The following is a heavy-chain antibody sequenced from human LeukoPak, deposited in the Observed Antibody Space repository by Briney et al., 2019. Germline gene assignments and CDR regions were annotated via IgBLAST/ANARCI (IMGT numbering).Heavy chain of an antibody. CDR2: IYYSGST. CDR1: GGSISGYY. J-gene: IGHJ4*02. D-gene: IGHD3-16*01. CDR3: ARAQPDSVWGSYPRYFDY. V-gene: IGHV4-59*01. Sequence: PSGTLSLTCTVSGGSISGYYWNWIRQPPGKGLEWIGYIYYSGSTNYNPSLKSRVTVSLDTSKNQFSLKLSSVTAADTAVYYCARAQPDSVWGSYPRYFDYWGQGTLVTVSS.